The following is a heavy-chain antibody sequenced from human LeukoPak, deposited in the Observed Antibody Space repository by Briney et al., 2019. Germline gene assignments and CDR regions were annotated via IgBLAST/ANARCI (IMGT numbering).Heavy chain of an antibody. V-gene: IGHV4-59*01. CDR2: IYYSGST. J-gene: IGHJ4*02. Sequence: ASETLSLTCTVSGGSISSYYWSWIRQPPGKGLEWIGYIYYSGSTNYNPSLKSRVTISVDTSKNQFSLKLSSVTAADTAVYYCARGTVYAGPDYWGQGTLVTVSS. CDR1: GGSISSYY. CDR3: ARGTVYAGPDY. D-gene: IGHD3-16*01.